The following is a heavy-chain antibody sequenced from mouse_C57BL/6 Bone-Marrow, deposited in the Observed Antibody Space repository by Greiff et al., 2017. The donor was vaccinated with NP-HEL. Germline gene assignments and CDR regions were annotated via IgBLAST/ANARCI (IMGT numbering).Heavy chain of an antibody. CDR2: IRTKANKHAT. CDR1: GFTISDAW. V-gene: IGHV6-6*01. J-gene: IGHJ2*01. D-gene: IGHD1-1*01. CDR3: TNIRSHDFDY. Sequence: EVKLMESGGGLVQPGGSMKLSCAASGFTISDAWMDWVRQSTEKGLEWVAEIRTKANKHATYSAESVKGRFTITRDESKSSVYLQMNSLRAEDTGIYYCTNIRSHDFDYWGQGTTLTVSS.